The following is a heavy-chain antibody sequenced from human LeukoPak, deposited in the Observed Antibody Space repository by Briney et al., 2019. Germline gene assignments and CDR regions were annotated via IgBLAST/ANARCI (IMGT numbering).Heavy chain of an antibody. J-gene: IGHJ4*02. CDR2: ISWNSGSI. Sequence: GRSLRLSCAASGFTFDDYAMHWVRQAPGKGLEWVSGISWNSGSICYADSVKGRFTISRDNAKNSLYLQMNSLRAEDTALYYCAKDLLDYYDSSGYYYFDYWGQGTLVTVSS. D-gene: IGHD3-22*01. CDR3: AKDLLDYYDSSGYYYFDY. CDR1: GFTFDDYA. V-gene: IGHV3-9*01.